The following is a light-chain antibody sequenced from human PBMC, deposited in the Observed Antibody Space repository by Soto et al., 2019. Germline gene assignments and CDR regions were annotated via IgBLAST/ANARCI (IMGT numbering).Light chain of an antibody. V-gene: IGKV3-20*01. CDR2: GAS. Sequence: EIALTQSPGILSLSPGERATLSCRASQSVNSNYVAWYQQKPGQAPRLLIYGASSRATGIPDRFSGSGSGTDFTLTISRLEPEDFAVYYCQQYGRSPYTFGQGTKLEIK. CDR3: QQYGRSPYT. J-gene: IGKJ2*01. CDR1: QSVNSNY.